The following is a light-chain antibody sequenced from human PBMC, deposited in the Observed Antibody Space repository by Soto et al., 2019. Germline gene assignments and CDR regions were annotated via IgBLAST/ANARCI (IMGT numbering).Light chain of an antibody. J-gene: IGKJ5*01. CDR2: DTS. V-gene: IGKV3-20*01. Sequence: EFVLTQSPGTLSLSPGERATLSCRASQSLANSFIAWYQQKPGQAPRLLIYDTSSRASDIPDRFSGSGSGTDFTLTISRLETEDFAVFYCQQYGTSEIIFGQGTRLEI. CDR3: QQYGTSEII. CDR1: QSLANSF.